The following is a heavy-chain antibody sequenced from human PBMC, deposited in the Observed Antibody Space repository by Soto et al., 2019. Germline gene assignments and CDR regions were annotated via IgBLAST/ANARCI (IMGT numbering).Heavy chain of an antibody. J-gene: IGHJ6*02. Sequence: SETLSLTCGVYGGSLRGYYWSWIRQSPGKGLEWIGDINDNGGTNYNPSLKSRVTTSLDTSKKQVSLMVSSVTAADTAVYYCARGRYSYETIYYKFYYSALDVWGQGTTVTVSS. CDR2: INDNGGT. CDR1: GGSLRGYY. V-gene: IGHV4-34*01. CDR3: ARGRYSYETIYYKFYYSALDV. D-gene: IGHD3-10*01.